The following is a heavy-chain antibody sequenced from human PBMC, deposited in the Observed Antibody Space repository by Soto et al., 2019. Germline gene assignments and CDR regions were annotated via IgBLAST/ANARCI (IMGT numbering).Heavy chain of an antibody. CDR2: ILPVFGTA. J-gene: IGHJ6*02. D-gene: IGHD2-15*01. CDR1: GGTFSSYA. CDR3: AREVVVVVAGTPGYYYYGMDV. Sequence: SVKISCKASGGTFSSYAISRLQSAPGQELAWMGGILPVFGTANYAQKFQGRVTITADESTSTAYMELSSLRSEDTAVYYCAREVVVVVAGTPGYYYYGMDVWGQGTTVTVSS. V-gene: IGHV1-69*13.